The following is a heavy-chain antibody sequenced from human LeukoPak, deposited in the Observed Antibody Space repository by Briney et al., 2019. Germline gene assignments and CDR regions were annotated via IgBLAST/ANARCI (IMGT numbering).Heavy chain of an antibody. CDR1: GFTFSNYP. CDR3: AKEVHDSSGFSADY. Sequence: GGSLRLSCAAYGFTFSNYPMSWVRQTPGKGLEWVSAVNGDTTFYADSVKGRFSISRDNSKNTLYLQMNSLRAEDTAVYYCAKEVHDSSGFSADYWGQGTLVTVSS. D-gene: IGHD3-22*01. CDR2: VNGDTT. J-gene: IGHJ4*01. V-gene: IGHV3-23*01.